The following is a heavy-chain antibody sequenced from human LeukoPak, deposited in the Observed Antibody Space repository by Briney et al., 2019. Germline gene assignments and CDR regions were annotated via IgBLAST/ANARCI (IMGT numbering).Heavy chain of an antibody. J-gene: IGHJ4*02. D-gene: IGHD3-22*01. CDR2: IIPILGIA. V-gene: IGHV1-69*04. CDR1: GGTFSSYA. Sequence: SVKVSCKASGGTFSSYAISWVRQAPGQGLEWMGRIIPILGIAKYAQKFQGRVTITADKSTSTAYMELSSLRSEDTAVYYCATLGRYYYDSSGYYPDYWGQGTLVTVSS. CDR3: ATLGRYYYDSSGYYPDY.